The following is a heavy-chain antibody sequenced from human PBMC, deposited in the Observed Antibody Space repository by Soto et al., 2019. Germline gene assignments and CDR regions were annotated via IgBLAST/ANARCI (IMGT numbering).Heavy chain of an antibody. D-gene: IGHD2-2*01. Sequence: SETLSLTCAVSSGSISSSNWWSWVRQPPGKGLEWIGEIYHSGSTNYNPSLKSRVTISVDKSKNQFSLKLSSVTAADTAVYYCARAPNYCSSTSCYPDWFDPWGQGTLVTVSS. J-gene: IGHJ5*02. CDR1: SGSISSSNW. V-gene: IGHV4-4*02. CDR2: IYHSGST. CDR3: ARAPNYCSSTSCYPDWFDP.